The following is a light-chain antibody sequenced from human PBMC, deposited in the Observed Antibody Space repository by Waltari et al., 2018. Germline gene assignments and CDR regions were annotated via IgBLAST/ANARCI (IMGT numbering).Light chain of an antibody. CDR2: DVS. CDR1: SRDVGFYNY. J-gene: IGLJ3*02. CDR3: NSYTGSSSWV. V-gene: IGLV2-14*01. Sequence: QSALTQPTSVSGSPGQSITISFTGTSRDVGFYNYFSWYQQYPGKVPQLLIYDVSDPPSGVSSRFSGSKSGNTASLTISGLQADDEADYYCNSYTGSSSWVFGGGTKLTVL.